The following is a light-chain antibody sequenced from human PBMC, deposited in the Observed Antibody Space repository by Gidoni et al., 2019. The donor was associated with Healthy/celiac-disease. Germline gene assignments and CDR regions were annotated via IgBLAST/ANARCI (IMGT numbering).Light chain of an antibody. CDR3: QQYYSTPYT. CDR2: WSS. J-gene: IGKJ2*01. CDR1: QSVLYSSNNKNY. V-gene: IGKV4-1*01. Sequence: DIVMTQSPDSLAASLGERATINCKSSQSVLYSSNNKNYLAWYQQQPGQPPKLLIYWSSTRESGVPYRFSGSGSGTDFTLTISSLQAEDVAVYYCQQYYSTPYTFGQGTKLEIK.